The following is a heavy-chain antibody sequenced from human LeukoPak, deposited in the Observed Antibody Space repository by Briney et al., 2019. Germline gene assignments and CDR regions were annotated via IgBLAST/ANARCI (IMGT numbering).Heavy chain of an antibody. D-gene: IGHD3-22*01. V-gene: IGHV3-11*01. CDR3: AREVRAYDSSGYYLDY. CDR1: GFTFSDYY. J-gene: IGHJ4*02. CDR2: ISSSGSTI. Sequence: GSLRLSCAASGFTFSDYYMSWIRQAPGKGLEWVSYISSSGSTIYYADSVKGRFTISRDNAKNSLYLQMNSLRAEDTAVYYCAREVRAYDSSGYYLDYWGQGTLVTVSS.